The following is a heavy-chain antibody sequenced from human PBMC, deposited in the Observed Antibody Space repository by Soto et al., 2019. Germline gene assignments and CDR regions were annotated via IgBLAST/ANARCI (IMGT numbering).Heavy chain of an antibody. CDR2: ISGSGVST. D-gene: IGHD3-9*01. J-gene: IGHJ4*01. CDR1: GLTLSSYS. Sequence: AGSLTHSCPPSGLTLSSYSMSWVGQAHGNGLQWVAAISGSGVSTDYADSGKGRLTISSDNSKNTLYLQMNSLRAEATAVYYCQRDLKQNFDNSCVSYGMDDWGQGTLVTVSS. V-gene: IGHV3-23*01. CDR3: QRDLKQNFDNSCVSYGMDD.